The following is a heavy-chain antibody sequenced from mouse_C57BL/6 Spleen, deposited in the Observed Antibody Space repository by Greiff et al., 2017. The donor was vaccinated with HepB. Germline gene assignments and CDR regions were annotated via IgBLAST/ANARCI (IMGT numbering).Heavy chain of an antibody. CDR1: GYTFTSYG. V-gene: IGHV1-81*01. J-gene: IGHJ4*01. CDR2: IYPRSGNT. CDR3: ARSLDFMDY. Sequence: QVQLQQSGAELARPGASVKLSCKASGYTFTSYGISWVKQRTGQGLEWIGEIYPRSGNTYYNEKFKGKATLTADKSSSTAYMELRSLTSEDSAVYFCARSLDFMDYWGQGTSVTVSS. D-gene: IGHD2-10*02.